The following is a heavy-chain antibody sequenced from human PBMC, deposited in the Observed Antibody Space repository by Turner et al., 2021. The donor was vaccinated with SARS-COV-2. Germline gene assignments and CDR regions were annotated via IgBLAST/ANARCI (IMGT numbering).Heavy chain of an antibody. V-gene: IGHV3-30*18. CDR3: AKGASQHFDY. CDR2: ISYDGSNK. D-gene: IGHD5-18*01. CDR1: AFTFSSYG. Sequence: VQMVESGGGLVQPGGSLRLSCAASAFTFSSYGMHWVRQAPGKGLEWVAVISYDGSNKYYADSVKGRFTISRDNSKNTLYLQMNSLRAEDTAVYYCAKGASQHFDYWGQGTLVTVSS. J-gene: IGHJ4*02.